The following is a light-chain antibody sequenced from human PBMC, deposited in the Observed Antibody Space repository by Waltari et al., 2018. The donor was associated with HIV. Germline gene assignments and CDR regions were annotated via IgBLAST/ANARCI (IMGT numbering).Light chain of an antibody. CDR2: EVS. CDR3: SSYTSSSTLVV. V-gene: IGLV2-14*01. CDR1: PSDFGPINF. Sequence: PLTRPPPGSGSPGRSFPISCLGTPSDFGPINFFSWDQQYPGKSPKLLISEVSNRPSGVSNRVSGSKAANTASLSISGLQAEDEADYYCSSYTSSSTLVVFGGGTKLTVL. J-gene: IGLJ2*01.